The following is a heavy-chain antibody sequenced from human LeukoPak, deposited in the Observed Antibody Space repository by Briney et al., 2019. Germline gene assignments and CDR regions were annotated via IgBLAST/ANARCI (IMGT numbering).Heavy chain of an antibody. CDR3: ARHEFTAMVTTIDY. Sequence: SETLSLTCTVSGGSISSSSYYWGWIRQPPGKGLEWIGSNSGSTYYNPSLKSRVTISVDTSKNQFSLKLSSVTAADTVVYYCARHEFTAMVTTIDYWGQGTLVTVSS. CDR1: GGSISSSSYY. CDR2: NSGST. V-gene: IGHV4-39*01. J-gene: IGHJ4*02. D-gene: IGHD5-18*01.